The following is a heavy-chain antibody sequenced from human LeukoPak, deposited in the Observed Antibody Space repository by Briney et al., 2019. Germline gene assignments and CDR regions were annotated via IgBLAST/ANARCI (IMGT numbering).Heavy chain of an antibody. J-gene: IGHJ4*02. CDR3: AREGSIPEYDSSPFFDY. V-gene: IGHV3-30*05. Sequence: GRSLRLSCAASGFAFNNFGMHWVRQAPGKGLEWVAVISFDGANKHYADSVRGRFSISRDNSKNTLYLQMNSLTTEDKAVYYCAREGSIPEYDSSPFFDYWGQGTLVTVSS. CDR1: GFAFNNFG. CDR2: ISFDGANK. D-gene: IGHD6-6*01.